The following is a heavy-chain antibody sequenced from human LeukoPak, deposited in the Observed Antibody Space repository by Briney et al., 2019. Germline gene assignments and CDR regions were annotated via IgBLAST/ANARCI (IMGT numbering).Heavy chain of an antibody. J-gene: IGHJ6*03. CDR3: ARGASSGITGTTGYYCMDV. D-gene: IGHD1/OR15-1a*01. V-gene: IGHV4-34*01. CDR1: GGSFSGYY. CDR2: INHSGST. Sequence: KTSETLSLTCAVYGGSFSGYYWSWIRQPPGKGLEWIGEINHSGSTNYNPSLKSRVTMSVDTSKSQFSLKLSSVTAADTAVYYCARGASSGITGTTGYYCMDVWGKGTTVTVSS.